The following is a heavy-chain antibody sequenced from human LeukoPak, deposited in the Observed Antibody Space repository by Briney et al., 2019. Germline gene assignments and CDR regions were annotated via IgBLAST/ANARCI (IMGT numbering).Heavy chain of an antibody. D-gene: IGHD3-22*01. Sequence: GGSPRLSCAASGFTFSTFSMNWVRQAPGKGLEWVSYISSSSGTIYYADSVKGRFTISRDNAKNSLYLQMNSLRDEDTAVYYCARDSYGSSGYYYVSDYWGQGTLVTVSS. CDR2: ISSSSGTI. V-gene: IGHV3-48*02. CDR1: GFTFSTFS. J-gene: IGHJ4*02. CDR3: ARDSYGSSGYYYVSDY.